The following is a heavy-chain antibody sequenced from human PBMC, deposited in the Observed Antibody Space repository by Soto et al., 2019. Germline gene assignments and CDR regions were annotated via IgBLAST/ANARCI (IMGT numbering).Heavy chain of an antibody. Sequence: EVQLVESGGGLVQPGRSLRLACAASGFTFDDYAMHWVRQGPGKGLAWVSGISWNSGRIDYADSVKGRFTISRDNAKKSLYLQMNSLRGEDTALYYCAKDIREYGSGCTYVDNWGQGTLVTVSS. CDR3: AKDIREYGSGCTYVDN. CDR1: GFTFDDYA. V-gene: IGHV3-9*01. CDR2: ISWNSGRI. J-gene: IGHJ4*02. D-gene: IGHD6-19*01.